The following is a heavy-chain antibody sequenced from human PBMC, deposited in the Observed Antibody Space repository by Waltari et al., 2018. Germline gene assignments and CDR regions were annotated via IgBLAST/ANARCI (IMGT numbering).Heavy chain of an antibody. D-gene: IGHD7-27*01. CDR1: GFTFSTYW. Sequence: EVQLVESGGGLVQPGGSLRLSCAASGFTFSTYWMTWVRQTPGKGRGWVANISPDGSEKYYVDSVKGRFTISRDNAKNSLYLQMNSLRAEDTSVYYCARDLNWETYWGRGALVTVSS. CDR3: ARDLNWETY. CDR2: ISPDGSEK. V-gene: IGHV3-7*01. J-gene: IGHJ4*02.